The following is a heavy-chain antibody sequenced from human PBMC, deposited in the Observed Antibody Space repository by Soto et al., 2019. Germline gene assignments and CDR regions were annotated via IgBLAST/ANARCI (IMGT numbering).Heavy chain of an antibody. V-gene: IGHV4-59*01. D-gene: IGHD3-16*01. J-gene: IGHJ3*02. CDR1: GGSISSYY. CDR3: ARDVYIWGSNPGAFDI. Sequence: QVQLQESGPGLVKPSETLSLTCTVSGGSISSYYWSWIRQPPGKGLEWIGYIYYSGSTNYNPSLKSRVTISVDTSNNQFSLKLSSVTAADTAVYYCARDVYIWGSNPGAFDIWGQGTMVTVSS. CDR2: IYYSGST.